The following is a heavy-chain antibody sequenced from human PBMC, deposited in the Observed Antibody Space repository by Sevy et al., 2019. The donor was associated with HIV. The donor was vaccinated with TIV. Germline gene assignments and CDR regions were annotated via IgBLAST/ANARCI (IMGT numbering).Heavy chain of an antibody. CDR2: IYYSGNT. Sequence: SETLSLTCTVSGDSISSSTYHWGWIRQSPGKGLEWIGNIYYSGNTNYTPSLTSRATISVDTSKNQFSLNLTSVTAADTAVYYCARVVDFWSGYLDYWGQGPLVTVSS. D-gene: IGHD3-3*01. CDR1: GDSISSSTYH. CDR3: ARVVDFWSGYLDY. J-gene: IGHJ4*01. V-gene: IGHV4-39*01.